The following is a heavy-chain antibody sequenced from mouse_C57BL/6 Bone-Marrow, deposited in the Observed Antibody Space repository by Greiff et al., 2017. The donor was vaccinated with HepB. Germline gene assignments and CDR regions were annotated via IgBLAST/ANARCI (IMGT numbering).Heavy chain of an antibody. V-gene: IGHV1-7*01. D-gene: IGHD1-1*02. CDR2: INPSSGYT. Sequence: QVQLKQSGAELAKPGASVKLSCKASGYTFTSYWMHWVKQRPGQGLEWIGYINPSSGYTKYNQKFKDKATLTADKSSSTAYMQLSSLTYEDSAVYYCARSMANWYFDVWGTGTTVTVSS. CDR3: ARSMANWYFDV. J-gene: IGHJ1*03. CDR1: GYTFTSYW.